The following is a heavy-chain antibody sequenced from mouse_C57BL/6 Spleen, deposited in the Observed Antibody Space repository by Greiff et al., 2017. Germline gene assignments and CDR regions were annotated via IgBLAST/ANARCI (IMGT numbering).Heavy chain of an antibody. Sequence: EVQLQQSGAELVRPGASVKLSCTASGFNIKDYYMHWVKQRPEQGLEWIGRIDPEDGDTESAPKFQGKATMTADTSSNTAYLQLSSLTSEDTAVYYCTLLITTVVPYFDYWGQGTTLTVSS. CDR3: TLLITTVVPYFDY. CDR2: IDPEDGDT. J-gene: IGHJ2*01. D-gene: IGHD1-1*01. CDR1: GFNIKDYY. V-gene: IGHV14-1*01.